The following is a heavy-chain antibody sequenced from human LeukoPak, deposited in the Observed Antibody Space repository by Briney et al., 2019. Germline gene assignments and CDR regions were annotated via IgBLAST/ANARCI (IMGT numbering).Heavy chain of an antibody. Sequence: ASVKVSCKVSGYTLTELSMHWVRQAPGKGLEWMGGFDPEDGETIYAQKFQGRVTMTEDTSTDTAYMELSSLRSEDTAVCYCATDGSGSYYLFDYWGQGTLVTVSS. CDR2: FDPEDGET. V-gene: IGHV1-24*01. D-gene: IGHD3-10*01. CDR3: ATDGSGSYYLFDY. CDR1: GYTLTELS. J-gene: IGHJ4*02.